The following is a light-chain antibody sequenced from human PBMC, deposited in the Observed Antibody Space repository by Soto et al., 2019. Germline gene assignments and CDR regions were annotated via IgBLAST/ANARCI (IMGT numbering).Light chain of an antibody. CDR3: SSYTSSSTVV. CDR2: EVS. V-gene: IGLV2-14*01. J-gene: IGLJ2*01. CDR1: SSDVGGYNY. Sequence: QSVLTQPASVSGSPGQSITISCTGTSSDVGGYNYVSWYQHHPGKAPKLMIYEVSNRPSGVSNRFSGSKSGNTASLTISGLHADDDADYYCSSYTSSSTVVFRGGTKVT.